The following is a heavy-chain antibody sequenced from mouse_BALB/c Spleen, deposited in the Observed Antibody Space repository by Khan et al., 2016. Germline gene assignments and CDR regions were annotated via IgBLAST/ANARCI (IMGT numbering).Heavy chain of an antibody. CDR2: ISSGGST. V-gene: IGHV5-6-5*01. CDR3: ARGRGIYYDYDGFAY. J-gene: IGHJ3*01. D-gene: IGHD2-4*01. Sequence: EVELVESGGGLVKPGGSLKLSCAASGFTFSSYAMSWVRQTPEKRLEWVASISSGGSTYYPDSVKGRFTISSDNARNILYLQMSSLRSEDTAMYYCARGRGIYYDYDGFAYWGQGTLVTVSA. CDR1: GFTFSSYA.